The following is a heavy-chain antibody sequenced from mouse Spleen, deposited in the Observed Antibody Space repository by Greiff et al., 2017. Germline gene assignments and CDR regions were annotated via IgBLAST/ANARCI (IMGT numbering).Heavy chain of an antibody. V-gene: IGHV5-17*01. CDR3: ARRSYFDS. CDR2: ISSGSSTI. CDR1: GFTFSDYG. J-gene: IGHJ2*01. Sequence: EVRLVESGGGLVKPGGSLKLSCAASGFTFSDYGMHWVRQAPEKGLEWVAYISSGSSTIYYADTVKGRFTISRDNAKNTLFLQMTSLRSEDTAMYYCARRSYFDSWGQGTTLTVSS.